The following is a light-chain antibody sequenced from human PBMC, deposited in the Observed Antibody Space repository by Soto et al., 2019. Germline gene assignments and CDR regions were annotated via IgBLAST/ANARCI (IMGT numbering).Light chain of an antibody. J-gene: IGLJ3*02. V-gene: IGLV2-14*01. CDR2: EVS. CDR1: SSDVGGHNY. CDR3: SSYGSSSTLWV. Sequence: QSVLTQPASVSGSPGQSITISCTGTSSDVGGHNYVSWYQQSPGKAPKLLVYEVSNRPSGVSNRFSGSKSGNTASLTISGLQAEDEADYYCSSYGSSSTLWVFGGGTKLTVL.